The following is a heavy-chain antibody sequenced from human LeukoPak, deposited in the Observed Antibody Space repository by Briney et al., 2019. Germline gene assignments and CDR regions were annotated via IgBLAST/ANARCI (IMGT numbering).Heavy chain of an antibody. CDR1: GGSITSNSYY. CDR3: AREVTADWYFDL. D-gene: IGHD2-21*02. Sequence: SGTLSLTCAVSGGSITSNSYYWSWLRQPPGKGLEWIGSIYYSGSAYYNPSLKSRGSMSRDRTKNQFSLKLSSVSAADTAVYYCAREVTADWYFDLWGRGSLVIVSS. J-gene: IGHJ2*01. V-gene: IGHV4-39*07. CDR2: IYYSGSA.